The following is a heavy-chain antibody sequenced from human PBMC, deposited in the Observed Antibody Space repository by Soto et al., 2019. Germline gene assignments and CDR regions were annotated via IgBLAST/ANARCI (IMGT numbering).Heavy chain of an antibody. CDR2: IYYSGST. D-gene: IGHD3-10*01. Sequence: QVQLQESGPGLVKPSQTLSLTCTVSGGSISSGGYYWSWIRQHPGKGLEWIGYIYYSGSTYYNPSLKSRVTISVDTSKNQFSLKLSSVTAADTAVYYCARDCADYGSGSCGVGYWGQGTLVTVSS. J-gene: IGHJ4*02. V-gene: IGHV4-31*03. CDR1: GGSISSGGYY. CDR3: ARDCADYGSGSCGVGY.